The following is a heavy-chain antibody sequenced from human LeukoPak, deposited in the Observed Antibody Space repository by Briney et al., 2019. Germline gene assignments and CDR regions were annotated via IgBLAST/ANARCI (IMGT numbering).Heavy chain of an antibody. CDR1: GGSISSSNW. J-gene: IGHJ4*02. D-gene: IGHD6-13*01. CDR2: IYHSGSA. CDR3: ASVPRGPDIAAAGTPGSYYFDY. Sequence: SETLSLTCAVSGGSISSSNWWSWVRQPPGKGLEWSGEIYHSGSANYNPSLKSRVTISVDKSKNQFSLQLSSVTAADTAVYYCASVPRGPDIAAAGTPGSYYFDYWGQGTLVTVSS. V-gene: IGHV4-4*02.